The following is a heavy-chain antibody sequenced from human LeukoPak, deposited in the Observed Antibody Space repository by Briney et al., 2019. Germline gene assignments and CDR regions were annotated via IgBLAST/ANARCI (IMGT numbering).Heavy chain of an antibody. Sequence: GGSLRLSCAASGFTFSSYGMHWVRQAPGKGLEWVAFIRYDGSNKYYADSVKGRFTISRDNSKNTLYLQMNSLRAEDTAVYYCAKVSYCSSTSCSGYMNVWGKGTTVTVSS. D-gene: IGHD2-2*01. CDR3: AKVSYCSSTSCSGYMNV. V-gene: IGHV3-30*02. CDR1: GFTFSSYG. J-gene: IGHJ6*03. CDR2: IRYDGSNK.